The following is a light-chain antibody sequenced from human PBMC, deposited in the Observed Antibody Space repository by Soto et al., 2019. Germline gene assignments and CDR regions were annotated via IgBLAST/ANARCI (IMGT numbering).Light chain of an antibody. V-gene: IGLV3-21*02. CDR3: QLWDSNSDHVV. CDR2: EDR. Sequence: SYELTQPPSVSVAPGQTARITCGGSNIGRKSVHWYQQKPGQAPVVVVYEDRDRPSGIPERFSGSNSGNTATLTISRVEAGDEADYYCQLWDSNSDHVVFGGGTKLTVL. J-gene: IGLJ2*01. CDR1: NIGRKS.